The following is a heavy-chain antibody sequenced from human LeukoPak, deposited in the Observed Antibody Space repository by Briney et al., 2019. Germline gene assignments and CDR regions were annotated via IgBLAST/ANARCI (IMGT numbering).Heavy chain of an antibody. CDR2: INPNSGGT. D-gene: IGHD5-24*01. J-gene: IGHJ4*02. Sequence: ASVKVSCKASGYTFSSYGISWVRQAPGQGLEWMGWINPNSGGTNYAQKFQGWVTMTRDTSISTAYMELSRLRSDDTAVYYCARVGEMATIDYWGQGTLVTVSS. V-gene: IGHV1-2*04. CDR3: ARVGEMATIDY. CDR1: GYTFSSYG.